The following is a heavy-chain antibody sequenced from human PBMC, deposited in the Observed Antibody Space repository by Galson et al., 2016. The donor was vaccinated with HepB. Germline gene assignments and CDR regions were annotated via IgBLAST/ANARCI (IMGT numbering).Heavy chain of an antibody. CDR2: IDSAGDT. D-gene: IGHD6-19*01. J-gene: IGHJ5*02. CDR3: ARGKYNSGWHLGWKGPNYLDP. CDR1: GFSFRNFD. V-gene: IGHV3-13*01. Sequence: SLRLSCAASGFSFRNFDMHWVRQAPGNGLEWVSTIDSAGDTYYPGSVKGRFASSRENAKNSLYLQMNSLRAGDTAVYYCARGKYNSGWHLGWKGPNYLDPWGQGTLVTVSS.